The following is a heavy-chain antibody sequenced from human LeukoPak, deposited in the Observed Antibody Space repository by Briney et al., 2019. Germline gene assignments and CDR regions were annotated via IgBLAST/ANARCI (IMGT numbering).Heavy chain of an antibody. CDR1: GYTFTSYY. D-gene: IGHD3-22*01. CDR3: ARPSYYYDSSGYYLFDY. Sequence: ASVKVSCKASGYTFTSYYMHWVRQAPGQGLEWMGIINPSGGSTSYAQKFQGRVTMTRDTSTSTVYMELSSLRSEDTAVYYCARPSYYYDSSGYYLFDYWGQGTLVTVSS. J-gene: IGHJ4*02. CDR2: INPSGGST. V-gene: IGHV1-46*01.